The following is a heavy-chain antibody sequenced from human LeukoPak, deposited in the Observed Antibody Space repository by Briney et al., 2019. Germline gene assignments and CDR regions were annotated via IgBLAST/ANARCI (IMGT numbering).Heavy chain of an antibody. J-gene: IGHJ6*02. CDR1: GGSISSGGYY. Sequence: PSETLSLTCTVSGGSISSGGYYWSWIRQHPGKGLEWIGYIYYSGSTYYNPSLKSRVTISVDTSKNQFSLKLSSVTAADTAVYYCARDRVLYGMDAWGQGTTVTVSS. CDR3: ARDRVLYGMDA. V-gene: IGHV4-31*03. CDR2: IYYSGST.